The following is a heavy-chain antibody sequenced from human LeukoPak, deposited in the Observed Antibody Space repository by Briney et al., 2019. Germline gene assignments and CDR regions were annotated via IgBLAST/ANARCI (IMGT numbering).Heavy chain of an antibody. Sequence: GGSLRLSCAASGFTFSSYAMSWVRQAPGKGLEWVSGISGSGGSTYYADSVKGRFTISRDNSKNTLYLQMNSLRAEDTAVYYCAKATGDSSGWYGLGYYFDYWGQGTLVTVSS. CDR3: AKATGDSSGWYGLGYYFDY. J-gene: IGHJ4*02. CDR2: ISGSGGST. V-gene: IGHV3-23*01. D-gene: IGHD6-19*01. CDR1: GFTFSSYA.